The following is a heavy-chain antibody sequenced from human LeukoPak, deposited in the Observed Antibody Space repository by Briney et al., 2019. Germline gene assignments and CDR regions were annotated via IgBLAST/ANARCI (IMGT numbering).Heavy chain of an antibody. J-gene: IGHJ6*03. Sequence: SETLSLACTVSVGSISTYYWGWIRQPPVKGLEYIGYIYCSGSTNSNPSLKSRVTISVDTSKNQFSLKLSSVTAADTAVYNCARAFCPGYYSYMAVWGKGTTVTVSS. CDR2: IYCSGST. D-gene: IGHD3-3*02. CDR1: VGSISTYY. CDR3: ARAFCPGYYSYMAV. V-gene: IGHV4-59*01.